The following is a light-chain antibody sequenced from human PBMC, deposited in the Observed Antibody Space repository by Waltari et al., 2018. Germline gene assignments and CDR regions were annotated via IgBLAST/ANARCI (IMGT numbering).Light chain of an antibody. Sequence: DIHMTQSPSSLSASVGDRLTVTCRASHGINNELNWYQQKPGKAPTILIYGASTLQTGVSSRFSGSGSGTDFTLTSSSLQPEDAASYYCQQDHTPPWTFGQGTKVEIK. V-gene: IGKV1-27*01. J-gene: IGKJ1*01. CDR2: GAS. CDR3: QQDHTPPWT. CDR1: HGINNE.